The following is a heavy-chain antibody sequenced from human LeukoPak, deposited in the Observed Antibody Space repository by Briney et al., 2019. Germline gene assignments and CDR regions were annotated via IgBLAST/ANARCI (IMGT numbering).Heavy chain of an antibody. Sequence: SVKVSCKASGGTFSSYAISWVRQAPGQGLEWMGGIIPIFGTANYAQKFQGRVTITTDESTSTAYMELSSLRSEDTAVYYCARVPTYDFWSGYYTGDAFDIWGQGTMVTVSS. CDR3: ARVPTYDFWSGYYTGDAFDI. J-gene: IGHJ3*02. V-gene: IGHV1-69*05. D-gene: IGHD3-3*01. CDR2: IIPIFGTA. CDR1: GGTFSSYA.